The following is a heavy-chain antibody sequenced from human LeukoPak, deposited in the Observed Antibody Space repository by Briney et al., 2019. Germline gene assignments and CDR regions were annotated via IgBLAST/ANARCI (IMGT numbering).Heavy chain of an antibody. J-gene: IGHJ4*02. V-gene: IGHV3-23*01. CDR2: ISGSGGST. D-gene: IGHD3-22*01. Sequence: GGSLRLSCAASGFTFSSYAMSWVRQAPGKGLEWVSAISGSGGSTYYADSVKGRFTISRDNSKNTLDLQMNSLRAEDTAVYYCAKVGAYYYDTSAYYPPHFDYWGQGTLVTVSS. CDR3: AKVGAYYYDTSAYYPPHFDY. CDR1: GFTFSSYA.